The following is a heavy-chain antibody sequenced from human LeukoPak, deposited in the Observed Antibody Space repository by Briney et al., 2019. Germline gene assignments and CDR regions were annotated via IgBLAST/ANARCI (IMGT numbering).Heavy chain of an antibody. CDR1: GFTFGDYA. J-gene: IGHJ4*02. CDR3: SSYCTSTSCYGY. V-gene: IGHV3-49*04. D-gene: IGHD2-2*01. Sequence: PGGTLTLTCTASGFTFGDYAMSWVRQPPGKGLEWVGFINSKVYGGTTEYAASVKGRFTISRDDSTSLAYLQMNSLKTEDTAVYCCSSYCTSTSCYGYWGQGTLVTVSS. CDR2: INSKVYGGTT.